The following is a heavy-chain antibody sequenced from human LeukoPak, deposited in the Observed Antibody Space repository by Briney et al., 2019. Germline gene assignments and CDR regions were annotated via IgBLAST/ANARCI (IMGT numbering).Heavy chain of an antibody. V-gene: IGHV3-74*01. CDR3: ATERAGTSGYIVFDN. CDR1: GFTFRNYW. Sequence: GGSLRLSCAASGFTFRNYWMHWVRQAPGKGLVWVSRITPDEITTYADSVKGRFTISRDNAKNMLYLQMNSLRAEDTAVYYCATERAGTSGYIVFDNWGQGTLVTVSS. CDR2: ITPDEIT. J-gene: IGHJ4*02. D-gene: IGHD1-1*01.